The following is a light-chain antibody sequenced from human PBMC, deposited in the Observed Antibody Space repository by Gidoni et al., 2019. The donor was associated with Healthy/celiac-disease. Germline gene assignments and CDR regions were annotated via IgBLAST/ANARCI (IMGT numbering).Light chain of an antibody. J-gene: IGKJ4*01. Sequence: DIVMTQSPDPLAVSLGERATINCTSSQSVLYSSNNKNYLAWYQQKPRQPPKLLIYWASTPESGVPDRFSGSGSGTDFTLTISSLQAEDVAVYYCQQYYSTPLTFGGGTKVEIK. CDR3: QQYYSTPLT. CDR2: WAS. CDR1: QSVLYSSNNKNY. V-gene: IGKV4-1*01.